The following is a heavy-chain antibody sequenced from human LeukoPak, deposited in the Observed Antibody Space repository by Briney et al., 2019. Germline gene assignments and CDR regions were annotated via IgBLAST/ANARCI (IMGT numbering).Heavy chain of an antibody. CDR3: AKDGRFSGSPYFYYMDV. J-gene: IGHJ6*03. CDR2: INWNGGSI. CDR1: GFTFGDYP. V-gene: IGHV3-9*01. D-gene: IGHD1-26*01. Sequence: GGSLRLSCVASGFTFGDYPMHWVRQVPGKGLEWVSGINWNGGSIGYADSVKGRFTISRDNAKNSLYLQMNSLRAEDTALYYCAKDGRFSGSPYFYYMDVWGKGTTITV.